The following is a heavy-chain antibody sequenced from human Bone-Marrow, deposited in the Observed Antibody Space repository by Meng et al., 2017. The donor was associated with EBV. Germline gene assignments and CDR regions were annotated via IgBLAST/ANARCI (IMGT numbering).Heavy chain of an antibody. CDR2: LYYSGST. J-gene: IGHJ4*02. D-gene: IGHD3-22*01. CDR3: AREGSPFYYDSSGYDL. V-gene: IGHV4-61*01. CDR1: GGSVSSGSHY. Sequence: QSSWPVPVYPLDPLSLTCTCSGGSVSSGSHYWSCIRPPPGNALQWIGYLYYSGSTNYNPPLQSRPTISMDTTKNQFSLMLRSATAADPAVYYCAREGSPFYYDSSGYDLWGQGTLVTVSS.